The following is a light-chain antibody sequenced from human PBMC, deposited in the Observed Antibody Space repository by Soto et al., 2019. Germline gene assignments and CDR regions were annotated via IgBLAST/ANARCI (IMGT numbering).Light chain of an antibody. CDR3: QQRSNWQIT. Sequence: EIVFKKSPATLSLSPGESATLSCRASQSVSTYLAWYQQKPGQAPRLLIYDASNRVTGIPARFRGSGSGTDFTLTISSLEPDDFAVYYCQQRSNWQITFGQGTRLEIK. CDR1: QSVSTY. V-gene: IGKV3-11*01. CDR2: DAS. J-gene: IGKJ5*01.